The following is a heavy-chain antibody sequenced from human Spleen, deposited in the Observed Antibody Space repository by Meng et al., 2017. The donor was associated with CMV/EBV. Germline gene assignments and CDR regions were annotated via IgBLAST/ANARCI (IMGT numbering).Heavy chain of an antibody. J-gene: IGHJ4*02. Sequence: GGSLRLSCAASGFTFSDYYMSWIRQAPGKGLEWVSYISSSGSTIYYADSVKGRFTISRDNAKNSLYLQMNSLRTEDMALYFCAKRRLFGVVAPMDYWGQGILVTVSS. CDR2: ISSSGSTI. CDR3: AKRRLFGVVAPMDY. D-gene: IGHD3-3*01. V-gene: IGHV3-11*01. CDR1: GFTFSDYY.